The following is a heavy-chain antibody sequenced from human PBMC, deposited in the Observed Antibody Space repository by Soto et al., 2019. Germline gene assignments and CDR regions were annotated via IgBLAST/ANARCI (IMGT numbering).Heavy chain of an antibody. CDR3: ARGWGYCSSTSCYWGRYYYYYMDV. D-gene: IGHD2-2*01. Sequence: QVQLQQWGAGLLKPSETLSLTCAVYGGSFSGYYWSWIRQPPGKGLEWIGEIKHSGSTNYNPSLKSRVTISVDTSKNQFSLKLSSVTAADTAVYYCARGWGYCSSTSCYWGRYYYYYMDVWGKGTTVTVSS. V-gene: IGHV4-34*01. J-gene: IGHJ6*03. CDR2: IKHSGST. CDR1: GGSFSGYY.